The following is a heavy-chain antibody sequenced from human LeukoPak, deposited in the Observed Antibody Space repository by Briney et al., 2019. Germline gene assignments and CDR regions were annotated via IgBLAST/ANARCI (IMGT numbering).Heavy chain of an antibody. CDR3: ARERINSYGSPFGY. J-gene: IGHJ4*02. CDR2: IIPIFGTA. V-gene: IGHV1-69*05. D-gene: IGHD5-18*01. CDR1: GGTFSSYA. Sequence: ASVKVSCKASGGTFSSYAISWVRQAPGQGLEWMGRIIPIFGTANYAQKFQGRVTITTDESTSTAYMELSSLRSEDTAVYYCARERINSYGSPFGYWGQGTLVTVSS.